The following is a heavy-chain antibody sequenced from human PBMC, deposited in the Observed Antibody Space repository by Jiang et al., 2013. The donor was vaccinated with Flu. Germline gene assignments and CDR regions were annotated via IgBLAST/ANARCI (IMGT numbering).Heavy chain of an antibody. CDR3: ARGIAGYFDF. Sequence: LVKPSQTLSLTCVISGDSVSSNSATWNWIRQSPLRGLEWLGRTQYRSKWYNDYALSVKSRITINPDTSKNQFSLQLNFVTPEDTAVYYCARGIAGYFDFWGQGDLVTVSS. J-gene: IGHJ4*02. CDR2: TQYRSKWYN. V-gene: IGHV6-1*01. CDR1: GDSVSSNSAT. D-gene: IGHD1-14*01.